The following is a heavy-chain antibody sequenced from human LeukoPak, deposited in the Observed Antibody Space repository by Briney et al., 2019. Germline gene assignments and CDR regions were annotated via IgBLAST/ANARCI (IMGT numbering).Heavy chain of an antibody. V-gene: IGHV1-69*13. Sequence: SVKVSCKASGGTFSSYAISWLRQAPGQGLEWMGGIIPIFGTANYAQKFQGRVTITADESTSTAYMELSSLRSEDTAVYYCARCPKDYYDSSGYGSHAFDIWGQGTMVTVSS. CDR1: GGTFSSYA. J-gene: IGHJ3*02. D-gene: IGHD3-22*01. CDR2: IIPIFGTA. CDR3: ARCPKDYYDSSGYGSHAFDI.